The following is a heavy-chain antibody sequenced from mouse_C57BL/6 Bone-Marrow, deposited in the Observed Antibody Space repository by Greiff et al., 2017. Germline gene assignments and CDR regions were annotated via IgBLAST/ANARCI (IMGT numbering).Heavy chain of an antibody. CDR1: GYTFTSYW. Sequence: QVQLQQPGAELVKPGASVKLSCKASGYTFTSYWMHWVKQRPGRGLEWIGRIDPKSGGTKYNEKFKSKATLTVDKPSSTAYMQLSSLTSEDSAVYYCARDYSNYVDWYFDVWGTGTTVTVSS. J-gene: IGHJ1*03. D-gene: IGHD2-5*01. CDR3: ARDYSNYVDWYFDV. CDR2: IDPKSGGT. V-gene: IGHV1-72*01.